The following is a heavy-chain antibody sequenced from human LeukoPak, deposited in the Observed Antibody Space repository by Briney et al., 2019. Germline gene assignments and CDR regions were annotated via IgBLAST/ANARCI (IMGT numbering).Heavy chain of an antibody. CDR1: GVSITISSYY. V-gene: IGHV4-39*01. Sequence: SETLSLTCTVSGVSITISSYYWGWIRQPPGKGLEWIGSIYYSGSTYYSPSLRSRVTMSVDTSKNQFSLKLSSVTAADTAVYYCARAVVDYWSGYHLDYWGQGTLVTVSS. D-gene: IGHD3-3*01. CDR2: IYYSGST. J-gene: IGHJ4*02. CDR3: ARAVVDYWSGYHLDY.